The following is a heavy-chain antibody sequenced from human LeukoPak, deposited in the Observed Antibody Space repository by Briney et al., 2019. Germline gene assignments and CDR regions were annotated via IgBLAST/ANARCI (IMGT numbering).Heavy chain of an antibody. CDR3: ARRVANDF. V-gene: IGHV3-23*01. CDR1: GFTFTNYA. J-gene: IGHJ4*02. Sequence: GGSLRLSCAASGFTFTNYAMSWVRQAPGEGLEWISSIGDDGTNKYYADSVKGRFTISRDNAKNKLYLQMNSVRAEDTAIYYCARRVANDFWGQGTLVTVSS. CDR2: IGDDGTNK.